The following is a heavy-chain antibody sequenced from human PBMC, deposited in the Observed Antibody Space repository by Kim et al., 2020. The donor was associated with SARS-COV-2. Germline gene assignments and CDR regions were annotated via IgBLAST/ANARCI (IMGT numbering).Heavy chain of an antibody. D-gene: IGHD3-10*01. J-gene: IGHJ3*02. CDR1: GFTFSRYS. V-gene: IGHV3-48*02. CDR3: ARDMDYYASGSFDDAFDI. Sequence: GGSLRLSCAASGFTFSRYSMNWVRQAPGKGLEWVSYISSSSSTTYYADSVKGRFTISRDNAKNSLYLQMNSLRDEDTAVYYCARDMDYYASGSFDDAFDIWGQGTMVTVSS. CDR2: ISSSSSTT.